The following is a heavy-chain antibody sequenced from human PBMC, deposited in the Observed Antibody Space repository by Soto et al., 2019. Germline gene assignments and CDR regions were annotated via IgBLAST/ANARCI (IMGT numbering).Heavy chain of an antibody. J-gene: IGHJ4*02. D-gene: IGHD2-15*01. V-gene: IGHV3-7*01. CDR2: INQDGSEK. CDR3: SGSLDY. Sequence: GGSLRLSCVASGFTFSAYWMDWVRQAPGKGLEWVANINQDGSEKHYVDSVKGRFTISRDNAKDSLYLQMSSLTAEDSALYYCSGSLDYWRQGALVTVSS. CDR1: GFTFSAYW.